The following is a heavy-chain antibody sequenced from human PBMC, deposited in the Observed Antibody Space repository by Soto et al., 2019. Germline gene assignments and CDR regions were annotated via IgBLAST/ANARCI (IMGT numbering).Heavy chain of an antibody. J-gene: IGHJ4*02. Sequence: PGGSLRLSCVASGFNFSGYGMHWVRQAPGKGLEWVAVISYDGREQYYADSVKGRFTISRDRSKNTLYLQMNSLRVEDTATFYCAKVWNQEGYFDFWGQGTLVTVYS. V-gene: IGHV3-30*18. CDR2: ISYDGREQ. D-gene: IGHD1-1*01. CDR3: AKVWNQEGYFDF. CDR1: GFNFSGYG.